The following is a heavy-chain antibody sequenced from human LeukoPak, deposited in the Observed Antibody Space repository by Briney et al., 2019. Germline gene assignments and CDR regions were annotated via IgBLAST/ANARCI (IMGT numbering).Heavy chain of an antibody. CDR2: ISVSGVST. J-gene: IGHJ4*02. CDR3: ARDPYGDYVFDY. Sequence: GGSLRLSCAASGFTFSSYAMSWVRQAPGKGLEWVSGISVSGVSTYYADSVKGRFTISRDNSKNTLYLQMYSLRAEDTALYYCARDPYGDYVFDYWGQGTLVTVSS. CDR1: GFTFSSYA. D-gene: IGHD4-17*01. V-gene: IGHV3-23*01.